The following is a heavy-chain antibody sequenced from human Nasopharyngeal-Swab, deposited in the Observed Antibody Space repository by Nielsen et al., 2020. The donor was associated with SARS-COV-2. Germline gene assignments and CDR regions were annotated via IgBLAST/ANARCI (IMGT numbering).Heavy chain of an antibody. Sequence: SQTLSLTCAISGDSVSSSSAAWNWIRQSPSRGLEWLGRTYYRSKWYNDYAVSVKSRITINTDTSKNQFPLHLNSVTPEDTAVYYCARARGAYGDYYYYYYTDVWGKGTTVTVSS. CDR2: TYYRSKWYN. D-gene: IGHD4-17*01. CDR3: ARARGAYGDYYYYYYTDV. CDR1: GDSVSSSSAA. J-gene: IGHJ6*03. V-gene: IGHV6-1*01.